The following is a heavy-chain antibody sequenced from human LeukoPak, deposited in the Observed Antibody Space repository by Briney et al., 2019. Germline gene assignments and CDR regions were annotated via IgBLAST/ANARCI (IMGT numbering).Heavy chain of an antibody. CDR1: GYTFTSYG. CDR3: ARDSIVLMVYAMPNWFDP. CDR2: ISAYNGNT. D-gene: IGHD2-8*01. V-gene: IGHV1-18*01. Sequence: GASVKVSRKASGYTFTSYGISWVRQAPGQGLEWMGWISAYNGNTNYAQKLQGRVTMTTDTSTSTAYMELRSLGSDDTAVYYCARDSIVLMVYAMPNWFDPWGQGTLVTVSS. J-gene: IGHJ5*02.